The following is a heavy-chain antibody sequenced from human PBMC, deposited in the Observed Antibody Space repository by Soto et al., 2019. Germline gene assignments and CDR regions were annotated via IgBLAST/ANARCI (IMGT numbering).Heavy chain of an antibody. Sequence: APAKVSCKASGYTFTSYYMHWVRQAPGQGLARMGIINPSGCRTSYSQKFQGRVTMTRDTSTSTVYMELSRLRSEDTAVHICARVPGRGLVDRHIVGPNYYVMEVWGQGTTVTVSS. CDR3: ARVPGRGLVDRHIVGPNYYVMEV. D-gene: IGHD2-21*01. CDR1: GYTFTSYY. CDR2: INPSGCRT. V-gene: IGHV1-46*01. J-gene: IGHJ6*01.